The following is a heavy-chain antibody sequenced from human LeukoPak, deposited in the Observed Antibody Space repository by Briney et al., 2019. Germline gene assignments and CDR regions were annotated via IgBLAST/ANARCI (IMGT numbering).Heavy chain of an antibody. V-gene: IGHV3-66*01. D-gene: IGHD3-16*01. CDR2: IYSGGST. J-gene: IGHJ4*02. Sequence: SXAASGXSVSNNYMSWVRQAPGKGLEWVSLIYSGGSTYYSGSVKDRFTISRDNSKNTLFLQMNSLRAEDTAVYYCARVGDSGYYFDYWGQGTLVTVS. CDR3: ARVGDSGYYFDY. CDR1: GXSVSNNY.